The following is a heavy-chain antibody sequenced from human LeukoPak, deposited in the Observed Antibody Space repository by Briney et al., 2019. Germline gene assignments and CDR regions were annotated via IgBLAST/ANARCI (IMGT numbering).Heavy chain of an antibody. Sequence: GGSLRLSCAASGFTFSSYGMNWVRQAPGKGLEWVAVISYDGSNKYYADSVKGRFTISRDNSKNTLYLQMNSLRAEDTAVYYCAKDLDDILTGHYYYYGMDVWGQGTTVTVSS. CDR1: GFTFSSYG. V-gene: IGHV3-30*18. D-gene: IGHD3-9*01. CDR3: AKDLDDILTGHYYYYGMDV. CDR2: ISYDGSNK. J-gene: IGHJ6*02.